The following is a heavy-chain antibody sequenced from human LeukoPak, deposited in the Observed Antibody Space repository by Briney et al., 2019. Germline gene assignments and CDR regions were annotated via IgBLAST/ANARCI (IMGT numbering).Heavy chain of an antibody. CDR1: GFTFSSYW. D-gene: IGHD3-22*01. CDR3: ARGSDSSGGGSDY. J-gene: IGHJ4*02. Sequence: GGSLRLSCAASGFTFSSYWMHWVRQAPGKGLVWVSRINSDGSSTSYADSVKGRFTISRDNAKNTLYLQMNSLRAEDTAVYYCARGSDSSGGGSDYWGQGTLVTVSS. V-gene: IGHV3-74*01. CDR2: INSDGSST.